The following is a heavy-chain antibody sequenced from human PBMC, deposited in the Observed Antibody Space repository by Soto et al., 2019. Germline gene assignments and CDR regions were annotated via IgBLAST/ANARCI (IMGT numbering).Heavy chain of an antibody. CDR3: ARVVTIFGVVTYLDY. J-gene: IGHJ4*02. CDR2: IYYSGST. D-gene: IGHD3-3*01. CDR1: GGSISSGDYY. Sequence: PSETLSLTCTVSGGSISSGDYYWSWIRQPPGKGLEWIGYIYYSGSTYYNPSLKSRVTISVDTSKNQFSLKLSSVTAADTAVDYCARVVTIFGVVTYLDYWGQGTLGTVSS. V-gene: IGHV4-30-4*01.